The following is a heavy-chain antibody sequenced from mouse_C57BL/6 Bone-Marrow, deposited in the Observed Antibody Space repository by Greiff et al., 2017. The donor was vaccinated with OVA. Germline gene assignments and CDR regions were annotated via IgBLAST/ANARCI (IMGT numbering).Heavy chain of an antibody. CDR3: ARHNYGRGWYFDV. V-gene: IGHV5-6*01. CDR1: GFTFSSYG. J-gene: IGHJ1*03. Sequence: DVQLVESGGDLVKPGGSLKLSCAASGFTFSSYGMSWVRQTPDKRLEWVATISSGGSYTYYPDSVKGRFTISRDNAKNTLYLQMSSLKSEDTAMYYCARHNYGRGWYFDVWGTGTTVTVSS. D-gene: IGHD1-1*01. CDR2: ISSGGSYT.